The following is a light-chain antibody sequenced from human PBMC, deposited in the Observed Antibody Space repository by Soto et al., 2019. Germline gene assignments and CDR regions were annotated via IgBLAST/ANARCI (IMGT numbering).Light chain of an antibody. J-gene: IGLJ1*01. V-gene: IGLV2-14*03. CDR1: SSDVGGYNS. Sequence: QSVLTQSASVSVSPGQSITISCTGTSSDVGGYNSVSWFQQHPGNAPKLIIYEVKNRPSGVSNRFSGSKSGNTASLTISGLQAEDEADYYCSSYTSSDTLVFGTGTKVTVL. CDR3: SSYTSSDTLV. CDR2: EVK.